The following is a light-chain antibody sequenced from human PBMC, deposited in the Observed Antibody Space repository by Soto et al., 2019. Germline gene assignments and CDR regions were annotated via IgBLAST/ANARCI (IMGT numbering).Light chain of an antibody. CDR3: QQYNNRPRT. Sequence: EIVMTQSPVSLSVSPGERATLSCRASQNVSANLAWYQQIPGQAPRLLIYGKTTRATGIPARFSGRGSGTEFTLTISSLQSEDFAVYYCQQYNNRPRTFGQGTKVEIK. CDR1: QNVSAN. CDR2: GKT. V-gene: IGKV3-15*01. J-gene: IGKJ1*01.